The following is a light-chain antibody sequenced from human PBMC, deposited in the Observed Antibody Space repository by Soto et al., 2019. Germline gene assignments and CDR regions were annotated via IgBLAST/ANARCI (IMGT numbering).Light chain of an antibody. CDR3: QQRSQPFT. V-gene: IGKV3-11*01. J-gene: IGKJ3*01. CDR1: QNVRTY. CDR2: DAS. Sequence: EIVLTQSPATLSLSPGERATLSCRASQNVRTYLAWYQQKPGQAPRLLIYDASNRATGIPARFTGSGSGTDFTLTISSLEPEDFAVYYCQQRSQPFTFGPGTKVDVK.